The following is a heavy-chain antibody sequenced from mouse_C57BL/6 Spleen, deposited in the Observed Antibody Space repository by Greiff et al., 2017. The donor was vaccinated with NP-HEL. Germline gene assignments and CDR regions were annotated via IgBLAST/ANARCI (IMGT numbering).Heavy chain of an antibody. V-gene: IGHV1-82*01. Sequence: QVQLQQSGPELVKPGASVKISCKASGYAFSSSWMNWVKQRPGKGLEWIGRIYPGDGDTNYNGKFKGKATLTADKSSSTAYMQLSSLTSEDSAVYFCARGLRYPSPYFDVWGTGTTVTVSS. D-gene: IGHD1-1*01. CDR3: ARGLRYPSPYFDV. CDR2: IYPGDGDT. J-gene: IGHJ1*03. CDR1: GYAFSSSW.